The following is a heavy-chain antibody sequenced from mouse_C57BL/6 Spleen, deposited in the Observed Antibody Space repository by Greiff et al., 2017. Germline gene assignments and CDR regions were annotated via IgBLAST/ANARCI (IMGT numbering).Heavy chain of an antibody. CDR2: ISNGGGST. CDR1: GFTFSDYY. D-gene: IGHD2-3*01. V-gene: IGHV5-12*01. J-gene: IGHJ4*01. CDR3: ASRWLLGAMDY. Sequence: EVKVEESGGGLVQPGGSLKLSCAASGFTFSDYYMYWVRQTPEKRLEWVAYISNGGGSTYYPDTVKGRFTISSDNAKNTLYLQMSRLKSEDTAMYYCASRWLLGAMDYWGQGTSVTVSS.